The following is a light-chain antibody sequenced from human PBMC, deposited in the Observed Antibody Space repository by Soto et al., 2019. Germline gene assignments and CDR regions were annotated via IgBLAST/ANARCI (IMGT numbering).Light chain of an antibody. CDR2: EVE. CDR3: SSYTTSYFYV. J-gene: IGLJ1*01. V-gene: IGLV2-14*01. Sequence: QSVLTQPASVSGAPGQSITISCSGSGRDIGTYNYVSWYQQHPGTAPKLIIYEVEHRPSGVSNRFSASKSAFTASLTISGLQAEDDADYYCSSYTTSYFYVFGPGTKVTVL. CDR1: GRDIGTYNY.